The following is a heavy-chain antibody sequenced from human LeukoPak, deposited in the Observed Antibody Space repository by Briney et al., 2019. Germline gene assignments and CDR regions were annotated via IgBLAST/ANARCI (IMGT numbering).Heavy chain of an antibody. V-gene: IGHV3-15*01. J-gene: IGHJ4*02. CDR2: IKSKTAGGTI. D-gene: IGHD1-26*01. CDR1: GFTVSSNY. Sequence: PGGSLRLSCAASGFTVSSNYMTWVRQAPGKGLEWVGRIKSKTAGGTIDYAAPVKGRFTISRDDSKNTLYLQMNSLKTEDTAVYYCTTGESMVGSTIHIRWADWGQGTLVTVSS. CDR3: TTGESMVGSTIHIRWAD.